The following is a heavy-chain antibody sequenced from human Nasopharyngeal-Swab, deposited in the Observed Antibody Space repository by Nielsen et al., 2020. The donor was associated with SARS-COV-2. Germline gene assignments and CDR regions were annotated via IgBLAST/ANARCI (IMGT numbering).Heavy chain of an antibody. D-gene: IGHD3-10*01. Sequence: GEAMKISWATSGFTFSSYAMSWVRQAPGKGLEWVSAVSYTGGRTYYADSVKGRFTISRDNSKNTLYLQMNSLRAEDTAVYYCASPRSPDYYGSGAFDYWGQGTLVTVSS. CDR2: VSYTGGRT. CDR1: GFTFSSYA. V-gene: IGHV3-23*01. CDR3: ASPRSPDYYGSGAFDY. J-gene: IGHJ4*02.